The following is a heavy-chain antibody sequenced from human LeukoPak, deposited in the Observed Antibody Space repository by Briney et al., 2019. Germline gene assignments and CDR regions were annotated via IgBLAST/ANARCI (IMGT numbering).Heavy chain of an antibody. CDR1: GYTFTGYY. D-gene: IGHD6-19*01. J-gene: IGHJ4*02. CDR2: INPSGGST. V-gene: IGHV1-46*01. CDR3: ARVNGDSGSYFDY. Sequence: ASVKVSCKASGYTFTGYYIHWVRQAPGQGLEWMGIINPSGGSTGYALKFQDRVTMTRDTSTSTLYMELSSLRSEDTAVYYCARVNGDSGSYFDYWGQGTLVTVSS.